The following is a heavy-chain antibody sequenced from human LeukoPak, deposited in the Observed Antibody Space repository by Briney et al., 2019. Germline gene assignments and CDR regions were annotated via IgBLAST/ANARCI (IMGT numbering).Heavy chain of an antibody. CDR3: ARGRYCSSTSCYRRGLFDY. CDR1: GYTFTSYD. D-gene: IGHD2-2*02. J-gene: IGHJ4*02. V-gene: IGHV1-8*01. CDR2: MNPNSGNT. Sequence: ASVKVSCKVSGYTFTSYDINWVRQATGQGLGWMGWMNPNSGNTGYAQKFQGRVTMTRNTSISTAYMELSSLRSEDTAVYYCARGRYCSSTSCYRRGLFDYWGQGTLVTVSS.